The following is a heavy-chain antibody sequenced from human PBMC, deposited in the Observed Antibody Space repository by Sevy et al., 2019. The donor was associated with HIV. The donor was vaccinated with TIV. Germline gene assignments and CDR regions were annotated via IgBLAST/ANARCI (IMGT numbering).Heavy chain of an antibody. CDR1: GGAFSNYA. CDR2: IIPIFGTA. CDR3: AREWDSCSGGSCYFYY. J-gene: IGHJ4*02. Sequence: ASVKVSCKASGGAFSNYAISWVRQAPGQGPEWMGGIIPIFGTAKYAQKFQGRVTISADESTRTTYMELSSLRPEDTAVYYCAREWDSCSGGSCYFYYWGQGTLVTVSS. D-gene: IGHD2-15*01. V-gene: IGHV1-69*13.